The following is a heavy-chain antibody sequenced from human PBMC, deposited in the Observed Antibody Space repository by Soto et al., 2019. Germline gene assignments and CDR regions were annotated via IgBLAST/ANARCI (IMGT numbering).Heavy chain of an antibody. CDR1: GYSFTSYW. Sequence: GESLKISCXGSGYSFTSYWISWVRQMPGKGLEWMGRIDPSDSYTNYSPSFQGHVTISADKSISTAYLQWSSLKASDTAMYYCASVTYSSSWYYFDYWGQGTLVTVSS. V-gene: IGHV5-10-1*01. D-gene: IGHD6-13*01. CDR2: IDPSDSYT. CDR3: ASVTYSSSWYYFDY. J-gene: IGHJ4*02.